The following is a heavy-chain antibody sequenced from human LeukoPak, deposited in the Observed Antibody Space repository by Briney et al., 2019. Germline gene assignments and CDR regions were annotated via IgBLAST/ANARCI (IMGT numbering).Heavy chain of an antibody. CDR3: ARVLGESNRYRYYYAMDV. Sequence: GGSLRLSCEASGFTFSSYWMSWVRQAPGKGLEWVANIKQDGSEKYYVDSVKGRFTISRDNAKNSLYLQVSSLRVEDTAVYYCARVLGESNRYRYYYAMDVWGQGTTVTVSS. D-gene: IGHD3-16*02. J-gene: IGHJ6*02. V-gene: IGHV3-7*05. CDR2: IKQDGSEK. CDR1: GFTFSSYW.